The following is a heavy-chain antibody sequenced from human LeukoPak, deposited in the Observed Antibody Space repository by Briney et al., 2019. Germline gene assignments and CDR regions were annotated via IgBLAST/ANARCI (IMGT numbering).Heavy chain of an antibody. CDR3: ARSRSGYSYDHAAFEI. J-gene: IGHJ3*02. CDR1: GGSISTYY. CDR2: IDYRGST. V-gene: IGHV4-59*01. Sequence: SETLSLTCTVSGGSISTYYWSWIRQPPGKGLEWIAYIDYRGSTTYNPSLRSRVTISVDTSRNQFSLKLSSVTAADTAVYYCARSRSGYSYDHAAFEIWGQGTVVTVSS. D-gene: IGHD5-18*01.